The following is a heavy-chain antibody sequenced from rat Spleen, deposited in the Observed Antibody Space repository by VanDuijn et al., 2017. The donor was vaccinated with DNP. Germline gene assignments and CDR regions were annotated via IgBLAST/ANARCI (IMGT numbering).Heavy chain of an antibody. J-gene: IGHJ2*01. CDR3: ARDRRGYFDY. D-gene: IGHD1-11*01. CDR1: GFSLTNYG. CDR2: IWGGGST. Sequence: QVQLKESGPGLVQPSRTLSLTCTVSGFSLTNYGVSWVRQPPGKGLEWIAAIWGGGSTDYNSALKSRLSISRDTSKSQVFLKMNSLQTEDTATYYCARDRRGYFDYWGQGAMVTVSS. V-gene: IGHV2-4*01.